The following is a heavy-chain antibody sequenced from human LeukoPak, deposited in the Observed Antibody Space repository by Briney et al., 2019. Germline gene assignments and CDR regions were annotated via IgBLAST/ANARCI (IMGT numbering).Heavy chain of an antibody. CDR2: IYYNGGT. CDR1: GGSISSYY. CDR3: ARAGGVDTAMDANFDY. J-gene: IGHJ4*02. V-gene: IGHV4-59*01. Sequence: SETLSLTCTVSGGSISSYYWSWIRQPPGKGLEWIGYIYYNGGTNYNPSLRSRVTISVDTSKNHFSLRLSSVTAADTAMYYCARAGGVDTAMDANFDYWGQGTLVTVSS. D-gene: IGHD5-18*01.